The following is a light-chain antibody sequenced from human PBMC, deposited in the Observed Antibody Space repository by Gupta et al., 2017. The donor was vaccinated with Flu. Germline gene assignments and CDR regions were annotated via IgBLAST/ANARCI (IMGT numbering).Light chain of an antibody. CDR1: RSITTY. Sequence: VQITQSPSSLSASVGDTVTITCRASRSITTYLNWYHQRPGRAPKVLIYHASTLQHGVPSRFSGSGSETAFTLTIRSLQPEDFATYYCQQTDIIPYTFGQGTKVDIK. CDR3: QQTDIIPYT. V-gene: IGKV1-39*01. CDR2: HAS. J-gene: IGKJ2*01.